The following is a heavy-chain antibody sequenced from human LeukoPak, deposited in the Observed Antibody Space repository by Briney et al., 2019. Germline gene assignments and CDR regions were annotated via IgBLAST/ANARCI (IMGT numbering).Heavy chain of an antibody. CDR1: GGSISSYY. D-gene: IGHD3-10*02. CDR2: IYYSGST. V-gene: IGHV4-59*08. J-gene: IGHJ5*02. Sequence: SETLSLTCTVSGGSISSYYWSWIRQPPGKGLEWIGYIYYSGSTNYNPSLKSRVTISVDTSKNQFSLKLSSVTAADTAVYYCARIVIVRGFMDWFDPWGQGTLVTVSS. CDR3: ARIVIVRGFMDWFDP.